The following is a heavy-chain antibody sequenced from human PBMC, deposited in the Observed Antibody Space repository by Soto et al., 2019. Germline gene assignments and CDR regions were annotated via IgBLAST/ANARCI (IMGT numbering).Heavy chain of an antibody. CDR1: GYSFTDYH. J-gene: IGHJ6*02. CDR2: INPKSGGT. CDR3: ARGDSTDCSNGVCSFFYNHDMDV. V-gene: IGHV1-2*04. Sequence: ASVKVSFKASGYSFTDYHIHWVRQAPGQGLEWLGRINPKSGGTSTAQKFQGWVTMTTDTSISTASMELTRLTSDDTAIYYCARGDSTDCSNGVCSFFYNHDMDVWGQGTTVTVLL. D-gene: IGHD2-8*01.